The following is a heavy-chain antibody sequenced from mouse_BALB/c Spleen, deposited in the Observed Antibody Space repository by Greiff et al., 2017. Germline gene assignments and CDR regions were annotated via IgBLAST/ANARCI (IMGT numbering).Heavy chain of an antibody. D-gene: IGHD2-4*01. CDR3: ARGYYDYDAWFAY. J-gene: IGHJ3*01. V-gene: IGHV1-12*01. CDR2: IYPGNGDT. CDR1: GYTFTSYN. Sequence: LQQSGAELVKPGASVKMSCKASGYTFTSYNMHWVKQTPGQGLEWIGAIYPGNGDTSYNQKFKGKATLTADKSSSTAYMQLSSLTSEDSAVYYCARGYYDYDAWFAYWGQGTLVTVSA.